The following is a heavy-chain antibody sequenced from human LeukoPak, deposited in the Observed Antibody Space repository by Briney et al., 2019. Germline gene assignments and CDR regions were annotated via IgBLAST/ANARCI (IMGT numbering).Heavy chain of an antibody. V-gene: IGHV3-7*01. D-gene: IGHD6-19*01. J-gene: IGHJ4*02. Sequence: PGGSLRLSCAASGFTFSRFWMTWVRQAPGKGLDWVANIKQDGSEKDYVDSVKGRFTISRDNAKNSLYLQMNSLRVEDTAVYYCAGSGWQVYLDYWGQGTLVTVSS. CDR3: AGSGWQVYLDY. CDR1: GFTFSRFW. CDR2: IKQDGSEK.